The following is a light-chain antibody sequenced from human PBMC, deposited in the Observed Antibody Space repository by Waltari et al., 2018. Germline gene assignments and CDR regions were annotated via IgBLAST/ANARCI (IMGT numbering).Light chain of an antibody. CDR3: QQYGSSVLYT. CDR1: QRLTKNY. V-gene: IGKV3-20*01. CDR2: GAS. J-gene: IGKJ2*01. Sequence: VLTQSPGTLSLSPGERATLSCRASQRLTKNYLAWYQQKPGQAPRLLIYGASSRAAGIPDMFSGSGSGTDFTLTISRLEPEDFAVYYCQQYGSSVLYTFGQGTKLEIK.